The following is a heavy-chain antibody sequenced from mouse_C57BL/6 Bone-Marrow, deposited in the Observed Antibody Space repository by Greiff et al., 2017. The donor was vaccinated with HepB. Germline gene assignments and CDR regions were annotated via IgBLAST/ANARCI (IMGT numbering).Heavy chain of an antibody. Sequence: VQLQQSGPGLVKPSQSLSLTCSVTGYSITSGYYWNWIRQFPGNKLEWMGYISYDGSNNYNPSLKNRISITRDTSKNQFFLKLNSVTTEDTATYYCARSAYWYFDVWGTGTTVTVSS. J-gene: IGHJ1*03. D-gene: IGHD1-2*01. CDR2: ISYDGSN. CDR3: ARSAYWYFDV. CDR1: GYSITSGYY. V-gene: IGHV3-6*01.